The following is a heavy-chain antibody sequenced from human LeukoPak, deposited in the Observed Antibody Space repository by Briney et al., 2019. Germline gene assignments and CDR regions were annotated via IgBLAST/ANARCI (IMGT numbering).Heavy chain of an antibody. V-gene: IGHV1-69*05. Sequence: SVKVSCKASGGTFSSYAISWVRQALGQGLEWMGGIIPIFGTANYAQKFQGRVTITTDESTSTAYMELSSLRSEDTAVYYCAREGLESRAQGFQHWGQGTLVTVSS. D-gene: IGHD1-1*01. CDR3: AREGLESRAQGFQH. J-gene: IGHJ1*01. CDR2: IIPIFGTA. CDR1: GGTFSSYA.